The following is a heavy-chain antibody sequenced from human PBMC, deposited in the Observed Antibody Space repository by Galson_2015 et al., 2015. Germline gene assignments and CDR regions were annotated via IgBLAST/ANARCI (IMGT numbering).Heavy chain of an antibody. CDR3: AKDGGYYDSSGYSRGYFQH. CDR1: GFTFSSYG. Sequence: SLRLSCAASGFTFSSYGMHWVRQAPGKGLEWVAVISYDGSNKYYADSVKGRFTISRDNSKNTLYLQMNSLRAEDTAVYYCAKDGGYYDSSGYSRGYFQHWGQGTLVTVSS. V-gene: IGHV3-30*18. J-gene: IGHJ1*01. D-gene: IGHD3-22*01. CDR2: ISYDGSNK.